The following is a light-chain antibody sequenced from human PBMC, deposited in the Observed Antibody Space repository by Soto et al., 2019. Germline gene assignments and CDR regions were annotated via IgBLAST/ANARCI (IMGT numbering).Light chain of an antibody. Sequence: QSVLTQHAGVSGSPEQSITISCTGTSSDVGGYNYVSWYQQHPGKAPKLMIYEVSNRPSGVSNRFSGSKSGNTASLTISGLQAEDEADYYCSSYTTSSTLVFGTGTKVTVL. J-gene: IGLJ1*01. CDR3: SSYTTSSTLV. CDR1: SSDVGGYNY. V-gene: IGLV2-14*01. CDR2: EVS.